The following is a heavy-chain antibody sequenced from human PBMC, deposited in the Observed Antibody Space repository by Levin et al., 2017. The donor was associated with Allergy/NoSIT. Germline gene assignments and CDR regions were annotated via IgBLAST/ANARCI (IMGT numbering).Heavy chain of an antibody. Sequence: SGGSLRLSCAASGFSFSNYAMSWVRQAPGKGLEWVSAITASGRNTYYADSVKGRFTISRDNSKNTLYVQMNSLRAEDTAVYYCAKDEDGYTLAYFQHWGQGTLVTVSS. D-gene: IGHD5-24*01. CDR1: GFSFSNYA. J-gene: IGHJ1*01. V-gene: IGHV3-23*01. CDR3: AKDEDGYTLAYFQH. CDR2: ITASGRNT.